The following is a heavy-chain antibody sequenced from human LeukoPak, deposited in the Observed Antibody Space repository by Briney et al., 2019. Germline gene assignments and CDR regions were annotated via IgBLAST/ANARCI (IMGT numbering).Heavy chain of an antibody. CDR3: AVPPLSGSGSSRPLAGVDV. Sequence: GGSLRLSCAASGFTFSIYSLNWVRQAPGKGLEWVAYIGRSGDRTTKYADSVKGRFTISRDNADNSLFLQMNSLRAEDTAVYYCAVPPLSGSGSSRPLAGVDVWGQGITVTVSS. J-gene: IGHJ6*02. CDR1: GFTFSIYS. CDR2: IGRSGDRTT. D-gene: IGHD3-10*01. V-gene: IGHV3-48*04.